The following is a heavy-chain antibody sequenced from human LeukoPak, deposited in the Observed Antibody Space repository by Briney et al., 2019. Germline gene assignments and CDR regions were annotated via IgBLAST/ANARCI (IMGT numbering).Heavy chain of an antibody. CDR1: GFTVSSNY. CDR2: IYSGGST. Sequence: GGSLRLSCAASGFTVSSNYMSWVRQAPGKGLEWVSVIYSGGSTYYADSVKGRFTISRDNSKNTLYLQMNSLRAEDTAVYYCAKQGGSYYGEYYFDYWGQGTLVTVSS. J-gene: IGHJ4*02. D-gene: IGHD1-26*01. V-gene: IGHV3-66*04. CDR3: AKQGGSYYGEYYFDY.